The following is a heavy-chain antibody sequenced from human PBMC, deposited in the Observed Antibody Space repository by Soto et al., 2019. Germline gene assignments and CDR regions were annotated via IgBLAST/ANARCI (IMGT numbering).Heavy chain of an antibody. D-gene: IGHD6-13*01. CDR2: ISYDGSNK. Sequence: QVQLVESGGGVAQPGRSLRLSCAASGFTFSSYGMHWVRQAPGKGLEWVAVISYDGSNKYYADSVKGRFTISRDNSKNTLYLQMNSLRAEDTAVYYCAKDGGYSSSWYDYWGQGTLVTVSS. V-gene: IGHV3-30*18. J-gene: IGHJ4*02. CDR1: GFTFSSYG. CDR3: AKDGGYSSSWYDY.